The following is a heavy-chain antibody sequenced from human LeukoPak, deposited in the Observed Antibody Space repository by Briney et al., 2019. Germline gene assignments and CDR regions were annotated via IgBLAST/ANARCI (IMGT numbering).Heavy chain of an antibody. D-gene: IGHD5-12*01. CDR1: GYTVTGYY. Sequence: ASVKVYCKASGYTVTGYYMHWVRQAPGQGHEWMGWINPNSGGTNYAQKFQGRVTMTRDTSISTAYMELSTLRSVDTAVYYCARHLGWLRFVGFDYWGQGTLVTVSS. V-gene: IGHV1-2*02. CDR3: ARHLGWLRFVGFDY. J-gene: IGHJ4*02. CDR2: INPNSGGT.